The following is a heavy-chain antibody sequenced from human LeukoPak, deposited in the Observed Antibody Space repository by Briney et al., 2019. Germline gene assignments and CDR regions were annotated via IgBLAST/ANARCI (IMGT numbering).Heavy chain of an antibody. Sequence: SGTLSLTCGVSGGSISSGAYPWSWIRQHPGEGLEWIGYIYYSGSTYYNPSLKSRVSISVDTSKNQFSLKLSSVTAADTAVYYCARGRGVWGQGTTVTVSS. CDR1: GGSISSGAYP. CDR3: ARGRGV. V-gene: IGHV4-31*11. CDR2: IYYSGST. J-gene: IGHJ6*02.